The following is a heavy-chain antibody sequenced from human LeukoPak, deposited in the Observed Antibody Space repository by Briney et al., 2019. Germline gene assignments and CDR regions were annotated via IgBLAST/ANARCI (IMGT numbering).Heavy chain of an antibody. Sequence: GGSLRLSCGASGSTFSSYAMRWVRQAPGRGLEWVSGISGSGGSTYYADSVKGRFTISRDNSKNTLYLQMNSLRAEDTAVYYCAKGAASEYYFDSWGQGTLVTVSS. V-gene: IGHV3-23*01. D-gene: IGHD6-25*01. J-gene: IGHJ4*02. CDR3: AKGAASEYYFDS. CDR1: GSTFSSYA. CDR2: ISGSGGST.